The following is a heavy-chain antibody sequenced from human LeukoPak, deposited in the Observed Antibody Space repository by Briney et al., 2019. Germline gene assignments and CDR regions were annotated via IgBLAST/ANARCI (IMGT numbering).Heavy chain of an antibody. CDR2: IYYSGST. D-gene: IGHD1-26*01. J-gene: IGHJ4*02. Sequence: SETLSLTCTVSGGSISSYYWSWIRQPPGKGLGWIGYIYYSGSTNYNPSLKSRVTISVDTSKNQFSLKLSSVTAADTAVYYCARSQRQWELPPGDWGQGTLVTVSS. V-gene: IGHV4-59*01. CDR1: GGSISSYY. CDR3: ARSQRQWELPPGD.